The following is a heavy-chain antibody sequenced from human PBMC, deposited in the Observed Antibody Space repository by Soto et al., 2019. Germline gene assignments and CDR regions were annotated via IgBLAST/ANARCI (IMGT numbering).Heavy chain of an antibody. Sequence: GGSLRLSCAASGFTFSSYAMSWVRQAPGKGLEWVSAISGSGGSTYYADSVKGRFTISRDNSKNTLYLQMNSLRAEDTAVYYCASPLKEGYCSGGSCLRYYWYFDLWGRGTLVTVSS. CDR1: GFTFSSYA. V-gene: IGHV3-23*01. J-gene: IGHJ2*01. D-gene: IGHD2-15*01. CDR3: ASPLKEGYCSGGSCLRYYWYFDL. CDR2: ISGSGGST.